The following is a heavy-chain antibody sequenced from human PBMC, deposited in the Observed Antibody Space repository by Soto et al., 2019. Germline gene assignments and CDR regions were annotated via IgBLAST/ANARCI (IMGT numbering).Heavy chain of an antibody. Sequence: NPSEALSLICTVSGGSISSYYWSWIRQPPGKGLEWIGYIYYSGSTNYNPSLKSRVTISVDTSKNQFSLKLSSVTAADTAVYYCARVLDTAMVAGLYNSFDPWGQGTLVTSPQ. V-gene: IGHV4-59*01. D-gene: IGHD5-18*01. J-gene: IGHJ5*02. CDR1: GGSISSYY. CDR3: ARVLDTAMVAGLYNSFDP. CDR2: IYYSGST.